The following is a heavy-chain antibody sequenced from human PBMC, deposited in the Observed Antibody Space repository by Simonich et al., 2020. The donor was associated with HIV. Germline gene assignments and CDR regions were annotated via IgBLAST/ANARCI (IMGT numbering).Heavy chain of an antibody. Sequence: QVQLQQWGAGLLKPSETLSLTCAVYGGSFRGYYWSWTRQAPGKGLEWIGEINHSGDTNYNPSLKSRVTISVDTSKNQFSLKLSSVTAADTAVYYCARLTAGGLGEYFQHWGQGTLVTVSS. CDR2: INHSGDT. CDR1: GGSFRGYY. D-gene: IGHD6-13*01. V-gene: IGHV4-34*01. J-gene: IGHJ1*01. CDR3: ARLTAGGLGEYFQH.